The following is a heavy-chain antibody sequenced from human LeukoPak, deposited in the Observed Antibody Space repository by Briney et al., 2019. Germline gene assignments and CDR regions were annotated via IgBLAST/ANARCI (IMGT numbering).Heavy chain of an antibody. V-gene: IGHV3-20*04. D-gene: IGHD3-10*01. J-gene: IGHJ4*02. CDR2: INWNGGST. CDR1: GFTFDDYG. Sequence: GGSLRLSCAASGFTFDDYGMSWVRQAPGKGLEWVSGINWNGGSTGYADSVRGRFTISRDNAKNSLYLQMNSLRAEDTALYYCARGGPRDYFDYWGQGTLVTVSS. CDR3: ARGGPRDYFDY.